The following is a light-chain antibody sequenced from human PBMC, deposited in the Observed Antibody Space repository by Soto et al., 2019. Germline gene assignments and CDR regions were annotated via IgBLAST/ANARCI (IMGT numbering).Light chain of an antibody. J-gene: IGKJ2*01. CDR3: HQYGSSPRT. CDR1: QSVSSSY. V-gene: IGKV3-20*01. Sequence: EIVLTQSPGTLSLSPGERATLSCRASQSVSSSYLAWYQQKPGQAPRLLIYGASSRATGIPDRFSGSGSGTDFTLYISRLEPEDFAVYYCHQYGSSPRTFGQGTKLEI. CDR2: GAS.